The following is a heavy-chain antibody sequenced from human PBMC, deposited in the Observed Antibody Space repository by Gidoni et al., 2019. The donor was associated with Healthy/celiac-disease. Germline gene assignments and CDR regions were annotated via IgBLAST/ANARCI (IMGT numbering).Heavy chain of an antibody. V-gene: IGHV3-30*18. D-gene: IGHD6-13*01. CDR2: ISYNGSNK. Sequence: QVQLVESGVGVVKPGRSLRLTWAPSGFTFSSYGMHWVRQAPGKGLEWVAVISYNGSNKDYADSVKGRFTISRDNSKNTLYLQMNSLRAEDTAVYYCAKDSFPGYSSSWYFGDWGQGTLVTVSS. CDR3: AKDSFPGYSSSWYFGD. J-gene: IGHJ4*02. CDR1: GFTFSSYG.